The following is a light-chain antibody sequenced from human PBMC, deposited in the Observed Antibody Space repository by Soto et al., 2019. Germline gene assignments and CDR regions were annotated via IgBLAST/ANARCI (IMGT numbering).Light chain of an antibody. CDR2: DVN. CDR3: SSYTSSNARWV. J-gene: IGLJ3*02. Sequence: QSALTQPASVSGSPGQSITISCTGTNSDVGSYNYVSWYQQHPGKAPKLMIYDVNNRPSGVSNRFSGSKSGNTASLTISGLQAEDEADYYCSSYTSSNARWVFGGGTKVTVL. CDR1: NSDVGSYNY. V-gene: IGLV2-14*01.